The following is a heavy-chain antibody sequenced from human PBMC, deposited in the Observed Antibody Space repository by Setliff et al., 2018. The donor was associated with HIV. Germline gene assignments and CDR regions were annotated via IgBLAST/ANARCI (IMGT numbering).Heavy chain of an antibody. CDR3: ARFAVAGTKWSDP. Sequence: ASVKVSCKASGYTFTSYGISWVRQAPGRGLEWMGWISAYNGNTNYAQQLQGRVTLTTDTSTSTAYMELRSLRSDDTAVYYCARFAVAGTKWSDPWGQGTLVTVSS. D-gene: IGHD6-19*01. V-gene: IGHV1-18*01. CDR2: ISAYNGNT. J-gene: IGHJ5*02. CDR1: GYTFTSYG.